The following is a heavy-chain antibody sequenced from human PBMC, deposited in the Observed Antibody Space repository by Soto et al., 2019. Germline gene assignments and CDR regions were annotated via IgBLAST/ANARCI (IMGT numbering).Heavy chain of an antibody. CDR1: GFTFSSYW. CDR3: ARARIAVAGYDY. V-gene: IGHV3-74*01. Sequence: LRLSCAAYGFTFSSYWLHWVRQAPGKGLVWVSRINSDGSSTSYADSVKGRFTISRDNAKNTLYLQMNSLRAEDTAVYYCARARIAVAGYDYWGQGTLVTVSS. CDR2: INSDGSST. J-gene: IGHJ4*02. D-gene: IGHD6-19*01.